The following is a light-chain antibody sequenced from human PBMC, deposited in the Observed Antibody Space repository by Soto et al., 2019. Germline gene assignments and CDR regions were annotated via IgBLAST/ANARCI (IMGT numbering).Light chain of an antibody. J-gene: IGLJ1*01. CDR1: SSNIGAHYD. V-gene: IGLV1-40*01. CDR2: AVS. Sequence: QSVLTQPPSVSGAPGQRVTISCTGSSSNIGAHYDVHWYQQHPGKAPQLMIYAVSNRPSGVSNRFSASKSGNTASLFISGLQAEEEADYYCSSYTSDSSYVFGSGTKVTVL. CDR3: SSYTSDSSYV.